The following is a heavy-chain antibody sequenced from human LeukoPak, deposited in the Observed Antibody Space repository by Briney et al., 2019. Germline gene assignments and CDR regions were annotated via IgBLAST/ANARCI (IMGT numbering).Heavy chain of an antibody. CDR3: ARRAGGGATMYGPDY. J-gene: IGHJ4*02. CDR2: IYYSGST. CDR1: GGSISSSSYY. D-gene: IGHD1-26*01. Sequence: PSETLSLTCTVSGGSISSSSYYWGWIRQPPGKGLEWIGSIYYSGSTYYNPSLKNRVTISVDTSKNQFSLKLSSVTAADTAVYYCARRAGGGATMYGPDYWGQGTLVTVSS. V-gene: IGHV4-39*01.